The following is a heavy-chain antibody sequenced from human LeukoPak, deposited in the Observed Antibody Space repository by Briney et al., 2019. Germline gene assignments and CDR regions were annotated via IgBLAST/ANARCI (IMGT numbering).Heavy chain of an antibody. J-gene: IGHJ4*02. CDR1: GFTFSSYG. Sequence: GGSLRLSCAASGFTFSSYGMHWVRQAPGKGLEWVAVISYDGSNKYYADSVKGRFTISRDNSKNTLYLQMNSLRAEDTAVYYCALIGGYNFGYWGQGTLVTVSS. CDR2: ISYDGSNK. CDR3: ALIGGYNFGY. V-gene: IGHV3-30*03. D-gene: IGHD5-24*01.